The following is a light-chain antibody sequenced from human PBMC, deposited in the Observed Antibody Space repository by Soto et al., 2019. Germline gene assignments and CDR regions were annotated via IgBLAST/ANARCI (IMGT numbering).Light chain of an antibody. V-gene: IGKV3-11*01. Sequence: EIVLTQSPATLSLSPWERATLSCRASQSVSSYLAWYQQKPGQAPRLLIYDASNRATGIPARFSGSGSGTDFTIPIRGLEPEAFAVYYCQQRSNWPPYTFGQGTKLEIK. CDR2: DAS. J-gene: IGKJ2*01. CDR1: QSVSSY. CDR3: QQRSNWPPYT.